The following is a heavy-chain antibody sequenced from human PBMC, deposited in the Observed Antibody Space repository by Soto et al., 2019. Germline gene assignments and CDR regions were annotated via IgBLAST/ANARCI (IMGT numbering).Heavy chain of an antibody. Sequence: SETLSLTCTVSGGSISSGDYYWSWIRQPPGKGLESIGYIYYNGNTYYSPSLKSRVTMSVDTSKNQFSLKLSSVTATDTAVYYCATIFGVGGDYWGHGTLVTVSS. D-gene: IGHD3-3*01. CDR2: IYYNGNT. V-gene: IGHV4-30-4*01. J-gene: IGHJ4*01. CDR1: GGSISSGDYY. CDR3: ATIFGVGGDY.